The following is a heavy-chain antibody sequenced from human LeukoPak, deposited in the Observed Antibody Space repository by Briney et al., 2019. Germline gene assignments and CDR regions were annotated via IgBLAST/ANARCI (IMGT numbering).Heavy chain of an antibody. CDR1: GYTLTGYY. CDR2: INPNSGGT. J-gene: IGHJ3*02. V-gene: IGHV1-2*02. D-gene: IGHD2-21*02. CDR3: ATTLHIVVVTWHAFDI. Sequence: ASVKVSCKASGYTLTGYYMHWVRQAPGQGLEWMGWINPNSGGTNYAQKFQGRVTMTRDTSITTAYMELSRLTSDDTTIYYCATTLHIVVVTWHAFDIWGQGTMVTVSS.